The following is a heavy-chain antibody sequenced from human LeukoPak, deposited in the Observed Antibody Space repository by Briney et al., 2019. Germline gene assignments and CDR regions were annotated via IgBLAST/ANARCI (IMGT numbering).Heavy chain of an antibody. CDR1: GFTFSIYT. J-gene: IGHJ4*02. CDR3: ARSRSGYFYY. CDR2: IRSSSSII. D-gene: IGHD1-26*01. V-gene: IGHV3-21*01. Sequence: GGSLRLSRGASGFTFSIYTMDWVRQAPGKGLEWLSSIRSSSSIIYYADSVRGRFTISRDNAKNSLYLQMNSLRAEDTAVYYCARSRSGYFYYCGQGTLVTVSS.